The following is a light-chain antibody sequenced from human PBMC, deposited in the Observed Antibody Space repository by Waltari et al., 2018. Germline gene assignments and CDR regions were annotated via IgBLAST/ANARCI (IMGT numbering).Light chain of an antibody. CDR2: NTA. Sequence: QTVVTQEPSLTVSPGGTITLTCAVNTGPVTSDFFPNWFQQKPGQPPSALIFNTAKRHSGPPGRVAGSLVGGKAALSLSAVQREDEADYYCLLYYGRSYVFGSGTKVTVL. CDR1: TGPVTSDFF. J-gene: IGLJ1*01. V-gene: IGLV7-43*01. CDR3: LLYYGRSYV.